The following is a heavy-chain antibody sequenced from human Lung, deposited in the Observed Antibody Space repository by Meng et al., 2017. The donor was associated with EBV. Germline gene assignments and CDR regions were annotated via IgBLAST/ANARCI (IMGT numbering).Heavy chain of an antibody. CDR3: ARARRGGHYFDY. CDR2: IYYSGST. V-gene: IGHV4-31*01. J-gene: IGHJ4*02. D-gene: IGHD4-23*01. Sequence: QVRLQHSGPGLVKPSQTLSLSCTVSGGSISSGGYYWSWMRQHPGKGLEWIGYIYYSGSTYYNPSLKSLVTISVDTSKNQFSLKLSSVTAADTAVYYCARARRGGHYFDYWGQGTLVTVSS. CDR1: GGSISSGGYY.